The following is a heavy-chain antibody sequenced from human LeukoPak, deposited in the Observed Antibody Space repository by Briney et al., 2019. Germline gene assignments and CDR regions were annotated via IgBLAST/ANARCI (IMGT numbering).Heavy chain of an antibody. CDR1: GYTFTSSG. CDR2: IDGYNGNT. CDR3: ARAGSYYYMDV. J-gene: IGHJ6*03. D-gene: IGHD1-1*01. Sequence: ASVKVSCKASGYTFTSSGISWVRQAPGQGLEWMGWIDGYNGNTSYAQKLQGRVTMTTDTSTTTAYMELRSLRLDDTAVYYCARAGSYYYMDVWGKGTTVTVSS. V-gene: IGHV1-18*01.